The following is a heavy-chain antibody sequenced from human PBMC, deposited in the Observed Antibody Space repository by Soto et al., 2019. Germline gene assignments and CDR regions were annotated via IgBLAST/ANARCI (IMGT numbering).Heavy chain of an antibody. CDR2: IWYDGSNKWDDGSNK. D-gene: IGHD2-15*01. CDR3: ARDLQIGCSGVTSPPGY. CDR1: GFTFSSDG. Sequence: QVQLVESGGGVVQPGRSLRLSCAASGFTFSSDGMHWVRQAPGKGLEWVAVIWYDGSNKWDDGSNKYYADSVKVRFTISRDNSNNTLYLQLNSLPAEDTAVYYCARDLQIGCSGVTSPPGYWGQGTLVTLSS. V-gene: IGHV3-33*01. J-gene: IGHJ4*02.